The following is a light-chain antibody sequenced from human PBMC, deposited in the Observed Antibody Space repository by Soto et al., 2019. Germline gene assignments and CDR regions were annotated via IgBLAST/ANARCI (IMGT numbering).Light chain of an antibody. CDR1: QSISSY. J-gene: IGKJ3*01. CDR3: QQSYSIPHT. CDR2: AAS. Sequence: DIQMTQSPSSLSASVGDRVTITCRASQSISSYLNWYRQKPGKAPELLIYAASSLQSGVPSRFSGSGSGTAFTLTISSLQPEDFATYYCQQSYSIPHTFGPGTKVDIK. V-gene: IGKV1-39*01.